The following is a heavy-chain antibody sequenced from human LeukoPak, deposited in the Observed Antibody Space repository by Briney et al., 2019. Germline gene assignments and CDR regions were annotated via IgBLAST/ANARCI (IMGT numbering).Heavy chain of an antibody. J-gene: IGHJ3*02. CDR3: AKDRGFLKTFDI. D-gene: IGHD3-10*01. Sequence: GGSLRLSCTASGFTFSSYWMHWVRQAPGKGLVWVSRINSDGGSTSYADSVKGRFTISRDNAKNTLYLQMNSLRAEDTAVYYCAKDRGFLKTFDIWGQGTMVTVSS. CDR1: GFTFSSYW. V-gene: IGHV3-74*01. CDR2: INSDGGST.